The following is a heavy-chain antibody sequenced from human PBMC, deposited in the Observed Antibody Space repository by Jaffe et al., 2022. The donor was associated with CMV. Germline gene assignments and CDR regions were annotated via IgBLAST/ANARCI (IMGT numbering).Heavy chain of an antibody. CDR3: ARLVFEYCSSTSCLGYYYYMDV. CDR2: IYYSGST. V-gene: IGHV4-59*08. CDR1: GGSISSYY. J-gene: IGHJ6*03. Sequence: QVQLQESGPGLVKPSETLSLTCTVSGGSISSYYWSWIRQPPGKGLEWIGYIYYSGSTNYNPSLKSRVTISVDTSKNQFSLKLSSVTAADTAVYYCARLVFEYCSSTSCLGYYYYMDVWGKGTTVTVSS. D-gene: IGHD2-2*01.